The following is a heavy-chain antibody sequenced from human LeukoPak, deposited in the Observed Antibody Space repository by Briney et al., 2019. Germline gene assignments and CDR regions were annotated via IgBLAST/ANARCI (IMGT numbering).Heavy chain of an antibody. Sequence: GGSLRLSCAASGFTSSNAWMSWVRQAPGKGLEWVGRIKSKTDGGTTDYAAPVKGRFTISRDDSKNTLYLQMNSLKTEDTAVYYCTTRGVGATYYFDYWGQGTLVTVSS. CDR3: TTRGVGATYYFDY. D-gene: IGHD1-26*01. V-gene: IGHV3-15*01. J-gene: IGHJ4*02. CDR2: IKSKTDGGTT. CDR1: GFTSSNAW.